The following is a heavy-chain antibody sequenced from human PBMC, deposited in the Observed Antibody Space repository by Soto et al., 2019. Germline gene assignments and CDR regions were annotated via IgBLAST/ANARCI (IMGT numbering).Heavy chain of an antibody. V-gene: IGHV4-34*01. J-gene: IGHJ6*03. CDR2: INHSGST. D-gene: IGHD2-15*01. CDR3: ATFSGGYYYYYMDV. CDR1: GGSFSGYY. Sequence: PSETLSLTCAVYGGSFSGYYWSWIRQPPGKGLEWIGEINHSGSTNYNPSLKSRVTISVDTSKNQFSLKLSSVTAADTAVYYCATFSGGYYYYYMDVWGKGTTVTVSS.